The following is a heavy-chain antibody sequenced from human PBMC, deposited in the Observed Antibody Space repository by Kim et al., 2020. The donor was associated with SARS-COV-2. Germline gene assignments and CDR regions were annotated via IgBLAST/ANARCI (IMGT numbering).Heavy chain of an antibody. J-gene: IGHJ6*02. CDR3: ARGRGGQLCSYAMDV. Sequence: SETLSLTCTVSGGSISSSSYYWGWIRQPPGKGLEWIGSIYYSGSTYYNPSLKSPVTISVDTSKNQFSLKLSSVTAADTAVYYCARGRGGQLCSYAMDVWGQGTTVTVSS. V-gene: IGHV4-39*01. D-gene: IGHD3-10*02. CDR1: GGSISSSSYY. CDR2: IYYSGST.